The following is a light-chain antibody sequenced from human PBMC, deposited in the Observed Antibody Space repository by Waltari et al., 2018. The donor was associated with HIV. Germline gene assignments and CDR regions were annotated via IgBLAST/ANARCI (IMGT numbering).Light chain of an antibody. J-gene: IGKJ2*01. CDR3: QQYNDWPPLYT. CDR2: GAS. V-gene: IGKV3-15*01. CDR1: QSVSDN. Sequence: EIVMTQSPATLSVSPGERVTLSCRASQSVSDNLAWYQQKHGQAPRPLIYGASTRATGIPARFSGSGSGTEFTLTISSLQSEDFAVYYCQQYNDWPPLYTFGQGTKVEIK.